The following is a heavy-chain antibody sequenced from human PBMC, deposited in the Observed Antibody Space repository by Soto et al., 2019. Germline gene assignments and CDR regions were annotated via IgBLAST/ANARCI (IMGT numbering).Heavy chain of an antibody. V-gene: IGHV3-73*02. CDR2: IRSKTNSYAT. D-gene: IGHD4-17*01. CDR3: TPGVGDTATTFGY. J-gene: IGHJ4*02. CDR1: GVTFSGSG. Sequence: EVQLVESGGGLVQPGGSLKLSCVASGVTFSGSGMHWVRRASGKGLEWVGRIRSKTNSYATEYAASVKGRFTISRDDSKTTAYLQMNSLKTEDTAVYYCTPGVGDTATTFGYWGQGSLVTVSS.